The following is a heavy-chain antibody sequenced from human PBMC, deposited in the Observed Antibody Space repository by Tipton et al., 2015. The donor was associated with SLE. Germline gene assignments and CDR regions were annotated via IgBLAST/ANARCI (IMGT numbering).Heavy chain of an antibody. J-gene: IGHJ4*01. CDR2: MSHSGDT. D-gene: IGHD4-17*01. CDR3: ARQYTTVTGHEN. Sequence: TLSLTCTVSRYSISSGYFWGWIRQPPGKGLEWIGTMSHSGDTYYNPSLESRVTMSMDTSKNQFSLELAPVTAADTALYYCARQYTTVTGHENWGQEPWSPSPQ. CDR1: RYSISSGYF. V-gene: IGHV4-38-2*02.